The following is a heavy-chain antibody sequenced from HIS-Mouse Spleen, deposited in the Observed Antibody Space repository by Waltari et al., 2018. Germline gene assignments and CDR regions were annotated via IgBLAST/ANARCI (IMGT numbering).Heavy chain of an antibody. Sequence: QLQLQESGPGLAKPSETLSLTCTVSGGSISSSSYYWGWFRQPPGKGLEWIGSIYYSGSTYYNPSLKSRVTISVDTSKNQFSLKLSSVTAADTAVYYCARRRGWFDYWGQGTLVTVSS. CDR3: ARRRGWFDY. V-gene: IGHV4-39*01. D-gene: IGHD6-19*01. J-gene: IGHJ4*02. CDR2: IYYSGST. CDR1: GGSISSSSYY.